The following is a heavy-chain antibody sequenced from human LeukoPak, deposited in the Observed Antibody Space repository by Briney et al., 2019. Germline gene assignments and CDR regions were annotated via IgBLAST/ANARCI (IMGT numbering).Heavy chain of an antibody. CDR3: ARGYYDFWSGYQGYYFDY. CDR2: MNPNSGNT. J-gene: IGHJ4*02. Sequence: ASVKVSCKASGYTFTSYDINWVRQATGQGLEWMGWMNPNSGNTGYAQTFQGRVTMTRNTSISTAYMELSSLRSEDTAVYYCARGYYDFWSGYQGYYFDYWGQGTLVTVSS. D-gene: IGHD3-3*01. V-gene: IGHV1-8*01. CDR1: GYTFTSYD.